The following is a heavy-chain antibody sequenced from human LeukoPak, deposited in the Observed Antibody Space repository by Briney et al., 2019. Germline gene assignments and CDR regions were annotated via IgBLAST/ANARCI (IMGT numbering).Heavy chain of an antibody. Sequence: GRSLRLSCAASAFTFRTYGMHWVRQAPGKGLEWVAVISYDANNKNYADPVKGRFTISRDNSKNTLYLQMNSLRAEDTAVYYCAKDRHPARTDGYYFDYWGQGTLVTVSS. CDR3: AKDRHPARTDGYYFDY. J-gene: IGHJ4*02. CDR1: AFTFRTYG. V-gene: IGHV3-30*18. CDR2: ISYDANNK. D-gene: IGHD1-14*01.